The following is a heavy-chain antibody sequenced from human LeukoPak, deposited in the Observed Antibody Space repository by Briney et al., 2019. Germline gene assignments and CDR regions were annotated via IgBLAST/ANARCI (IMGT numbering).Heavy chain of an antibody. CDR1: GYTFTGYY. V-gene: IGHV1-8*02. J-gene: IGHJ6*02. Sequence: GASVKVSCKASGYTFTGYYMHWVRQAPGQGLEWMGWMNPNSGNTGYAQKFQGRVTMTRNTSISTAYMELSSLRSEDTAVYYCARGLYYDILTGYYYYYYGMDVWGQGTTVTVS. CDR3: ARGLYYDILTGYYYYYYGMDV. D-gene: IGHD3-9*01. CDR2: MNPNSGNT.